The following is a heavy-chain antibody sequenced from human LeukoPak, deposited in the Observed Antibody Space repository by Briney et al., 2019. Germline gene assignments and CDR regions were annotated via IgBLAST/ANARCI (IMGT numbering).Heavy chain of an antibody. D-gene: IGHD5-12*01. CDR2: IYYSGST. V-gene: IGHV4-59*08. Sequence: SETLSLTCTVSGGSISSYYWSWIRQPPGKGLEWIGYIYYSGSTNYNPSLKSRVTISVDTSKNQFSLKLSSVTAADTAVYYCARHAGGGLRRLDYWGQGTLVTVSS. CDR3: ARHAGGGLRRLDY. J-gene: IGHJ4*02. CDR1: GGSISSYY.